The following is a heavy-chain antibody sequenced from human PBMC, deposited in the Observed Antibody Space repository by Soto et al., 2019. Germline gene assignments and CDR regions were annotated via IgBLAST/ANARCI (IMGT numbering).Heavy chain of an antibody. J-gene: IGHJ4*02. Sequence: VSCKASGGTFSSYAISWVRQAPGQGLEWMGGIIPIFGTANYAQKFQGRVTITADESTSTAYMELSSLRSEDTAVYYCARLFYYDSSGPLDYWGQGTLVTVSS. CDR1: GGTFSSYA. V-gene: IGHV1-69*01. D-gene: IGHD3-22*01. CDR3: ARLFYYDSSGPLDY. CDR2: IIPIFGTA.